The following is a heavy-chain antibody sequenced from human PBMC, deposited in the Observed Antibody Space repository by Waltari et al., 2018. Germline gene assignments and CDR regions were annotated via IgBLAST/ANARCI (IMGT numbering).Heavy chain of an antibody. CDR3: AKGPDSSHYFSNWLDP. CDR1: GCNLNDNG. Sequence: QAQLVESGGGAVQPGGCLRISCAASGCNLNDNGLHWVLQAPGKGPEWVAFIEDDGYNKHYADSVKGRFTISRDNSKNTLYLQLSGLSREDTAVYSCAKGPDSSHYFSNWLDPWGQGTLVTVSS. J-gene: IGHJ5*02. CDR2: IEDDGYNK. D-gene: IGHD3-22*01. V-gene: IGHV3-30*02.